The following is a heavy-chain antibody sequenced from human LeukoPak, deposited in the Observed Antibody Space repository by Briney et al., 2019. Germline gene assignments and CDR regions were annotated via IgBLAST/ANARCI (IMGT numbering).Heavy chain of an antibody. CDR1: GGSISSYY. CDR2: IYYSGST. Sequence: SETLSLTCTVSGGSISSYYWSWIRQPPGKGLEWIGYIYYSGSTNYNPSLKSRVTISVDTSKNQFSLKLSSVTAADTAVYYCARDSLYYYGSGSYGYWGQGTLVTVSS. CDR3: ARDSLYYYGSGSYGY. J-gene: IGHJ4*02. V-gene: IGHV4-59*12. D-gene: IGHD3-10*01.